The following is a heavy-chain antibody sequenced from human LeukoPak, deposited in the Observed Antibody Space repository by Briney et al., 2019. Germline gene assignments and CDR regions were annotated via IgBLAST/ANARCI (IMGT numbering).Heavy chain of an antibody. CDR2: FDPEDGET. D-gene: IGHD5-18*01. V-gene: IGHV1-24*01. CDR1: GYTLTELS. Sequence: ASVKVSCKVSGYTLTELSMHWVRQAPGKGLEWMGGFDPEDGETIYAQKFQGRVTMTEDTSTDTAYMELSSLRSGDTAVYYCATFNSYGYCFDYWGQGTLVTVSS. CDR3: ATFNSYGYCFDY. J-gene: IGHJ4*02.